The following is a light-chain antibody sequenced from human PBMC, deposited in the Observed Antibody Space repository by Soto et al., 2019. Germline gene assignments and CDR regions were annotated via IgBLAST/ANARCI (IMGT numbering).Light chain of an antibody. CDR2: DAS. V-gene: IGKV1-12*01. CDR1: QDISSW. J-gene: IGKJ4*01. Sequence: DIQMTQSPSSVSASVGDRVTITCRASQDISSWLAWYQQKPGKAPKFLIYDASFLQSGVPSRFSGIGSGTDFTLTISSLQPEDFATYHCQQGDSFPLTFGGGTKVEIK. CDR3: QQGDSFPLT.